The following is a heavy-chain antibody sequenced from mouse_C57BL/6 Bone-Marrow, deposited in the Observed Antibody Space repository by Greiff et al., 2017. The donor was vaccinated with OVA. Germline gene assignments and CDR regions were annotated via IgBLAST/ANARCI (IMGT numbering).Heavy chain of an antibody. D-gene: IGHD1-1*01. V-gene: IGHV1-81*01. CDR3: ARRTVVAPFAY. CDR2: IYPRSGNT. J-gene: IGHJ3*01. CDR1: GYTFTSYG. Sequence: VKLQESGAELARPGASVKLSCKASGYTFTSYGISWVKQRTGQGLEWIGEIYPRSGNTYYNEKFKGKATLTADKSSSTAYMELRSLTSEDSAVYFCARRTVVAPFAYWGQGTLVTVSA.